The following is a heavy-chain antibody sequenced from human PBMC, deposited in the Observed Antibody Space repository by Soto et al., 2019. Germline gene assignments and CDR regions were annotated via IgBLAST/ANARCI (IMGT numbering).Heavy chain of an antibody. CDR3: ARGDTLPAY. CDR1: EFAFRGYG. CDR2: IWNDGSKK. J-gene: IGHJ4*02. V-gene: IGHV3-33*01. Sequence: QVQMVESGGGVVQPGRSLRLSCTASEFAFRGYGMHWVRQDPGKGLEWVAMIWNDGSKKFYVDSVKGRFTISRDNSKNTLYLQMNSLRVEDTAVYYCARGDTLPAYWGQGTLVTVSS. D-gene: IGHD5-18*01.